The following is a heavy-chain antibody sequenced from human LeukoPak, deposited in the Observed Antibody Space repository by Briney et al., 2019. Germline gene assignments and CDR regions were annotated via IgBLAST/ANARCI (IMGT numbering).Heavy chain of an antibody. D-gene: IGHD2-15*01. CDR3: ARMVQWWFAGFDY. CDR2: INHSGST. V-gene: IGHV4-34*01. CDR1: GFTFSNYA. J-gene: IGHJ4*02. Sequence: AGGSLRLSCAASGFTFSNYAMSWVRQAPGKGLEWIGEINHSGSTNYNPSLKSRVTISVDTSKNQFSLKLSSVTAADTAVYYCARMVQWWFAGFDYWGQGTLVTVSS.